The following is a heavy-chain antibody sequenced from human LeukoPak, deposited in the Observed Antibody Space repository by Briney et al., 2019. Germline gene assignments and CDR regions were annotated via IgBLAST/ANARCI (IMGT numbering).Heavy chain of an antibody. CDR1: GYTFTDYY. CDR3: RIGSYYLSPLYYFDY. J-gene: IGHJ4*02. D-gene: IGHD1-26*01. CDR2: INPNPNSGGT. Sequence: VSVKVSCKASGYTFTDYYIHWVRQAPGQGLEWMGWINPNPNSGGTNYAQKFQGGVTMTRDTSISTAYMELRSLRSDDTAVYYCRIGSYYLSPLYYFDYWGQGTLVTVSS. V-gene: IGHV1-2*02.